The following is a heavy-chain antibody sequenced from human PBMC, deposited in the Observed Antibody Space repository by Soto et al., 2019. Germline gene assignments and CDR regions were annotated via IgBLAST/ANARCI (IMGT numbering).Heavy chain of an antibody. CDR3: ARETSGGGKYYYMDV. V-gene: IGHV3-30*04. D-gene: IGHD2-15*01. Sequence: GGSLRLYCAASGFTFSSYAMHWVRQAPGKGLEWVAVISYDGSNKYYVDSVKGRFTISRDNSKNTLYLQMNRLRAEDTAEYYCARETSGGGKYYYMDVWDKGATGSVSS. CDR1: GFTFSSYA. J-gene: IGHJ6*03. CDR2: ISYDGSNK.